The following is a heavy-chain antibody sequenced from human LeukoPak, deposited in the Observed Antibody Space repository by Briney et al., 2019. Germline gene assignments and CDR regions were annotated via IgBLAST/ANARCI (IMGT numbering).Heavy chain of an antibody. D-gene: IGHD5-12*01. CDR3: ARSAWTYDY. V-gene: IGHV4-59*01. CDR1: GGSISGYY. Sequence: SETLSLTCTVSGGSISGYYWSWIRQPPGKGLEWIGYIYYSGNTIYNPSLKSRVTISVDTSKNQFPLDLSSVSAADTALYYCARSAWTYDYWGQGILVTVSS. CDR2: IYYSGNT. J-gene: IGHJ4*02.